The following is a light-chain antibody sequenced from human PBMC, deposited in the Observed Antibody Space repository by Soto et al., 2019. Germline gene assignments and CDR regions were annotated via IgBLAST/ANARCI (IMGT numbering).Light chain of an antibody. Sequence: DIQMTQSPSTLSGSVGDRVTITCRASQTISSWLAWYQQKPGKAPKLLIYKASILENGVPSRFSGSGSGTEFTLTISSLQPDDFATYYCQQYNSYSWTFGQGTKVDI. CDR1: QTISSW. V-gene: IGKV1-5*03. CDR2: KAS. J-gene: IGKJ1*01. CDR3: QQYNSYSWT.